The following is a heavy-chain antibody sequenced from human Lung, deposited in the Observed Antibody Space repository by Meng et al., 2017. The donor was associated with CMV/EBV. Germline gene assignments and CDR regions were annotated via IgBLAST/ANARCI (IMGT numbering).Heavy chain of an antibody. CDR3: ARLDQNSGDAGYFDD. V-gene: IGHV3-21*01. CDR1: GFTFSSFT. CDR2: ISSSSSYI. Sequence: GGSLRLSCAASGFTFSSFTMNWVRQAPGKGLEWISSISSSSSYIYYPDSVRGRFTISRDNSQNSLYLQMSSLRAEDTAVYYCARLDQNSGDAGYFDDWGQGTLVTVSS. D-gene: IGHD6-25*01. J-gene: IGHJ4*02.